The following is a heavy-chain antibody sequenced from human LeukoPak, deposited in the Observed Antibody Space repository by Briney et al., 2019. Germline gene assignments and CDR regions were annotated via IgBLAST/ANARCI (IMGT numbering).Heavy chain of an antibody. V-gene: IGHV3-30*02. CDR2: IRYDGSHK. Sequence: GGPRRPPGEPPESPLITNGIRGVGQAPAKGLGGVALIRYDGSHKYYADSVKGRFTISRDNSKNTLYLQMNSLRAEDTAVYYCAILLPNYYGSGSTDWGQGTLVTVSS. D-gene: IGHD3-10*01. CDR3: AILLPNYYGSGSTD. J-gene: IGHJ4*02. CDR1: ESPLITNG.